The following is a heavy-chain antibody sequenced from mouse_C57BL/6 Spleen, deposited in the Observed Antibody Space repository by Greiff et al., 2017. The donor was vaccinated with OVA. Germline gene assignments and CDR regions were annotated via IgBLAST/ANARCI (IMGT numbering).Heavy chain of an antibody. Sequence: QVQLQQSGAELVRPGASVTLSCKASGYTFTDYEMHWVKQTPVQGLEWIGAIDPETGGTAYNQKFKGKAILTADKSSSTAYMELRSLTSEDSAVYYCTRSDYSNYVWFAYWGQGTLVTVSA. D-gene: IGHD2-5*01. CDR1: GYTFTDYE. J-gene: IGHJ3*01. CDR3: TRSDYSNYVWFAY. CDR2: IDPETGGT. V-gene: IGHV1-15*01.